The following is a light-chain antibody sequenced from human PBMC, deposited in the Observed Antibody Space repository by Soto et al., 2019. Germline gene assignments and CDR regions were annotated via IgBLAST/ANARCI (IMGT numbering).Light chain of an antibody. J-gene: IGKJ1*01. CDR2: VTS. V-gene: IGKV3-20*01. Sequence: ETVLTQSPGTLSLSPGERATLSCRASPSIGSNYLAWYQQKPGQAPRLLISVTSSRATGIPDRFSGSGSGTDFTLTISRLDPEDFAVYYCQQYGTSPAFGQGTKVVIK. CDR3: QQYGTSPA. CDR1: PSIGSNY.